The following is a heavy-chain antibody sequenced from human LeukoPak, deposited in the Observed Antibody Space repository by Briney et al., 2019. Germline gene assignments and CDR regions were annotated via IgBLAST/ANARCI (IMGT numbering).Heavy chain of an antibody. Sequence: GGSLRLSCAASGFTFSSYSMNWVRQAPGKGLEWVSSISSSSSYIYYADSVKGRFTISRDNAMNSLYLQMNSLRAEDTAVYYCARDYDSGSYDLGYWGQGTLVTVSS. CDR2: ISSSSSYI. J-gene: IGHJ4*02. V-gene: IGHV3-21*01. D-gene: IGHD1-26*01. CDR3: ARDYDSGSYDLGY. CDR1: GFTFSSYS.